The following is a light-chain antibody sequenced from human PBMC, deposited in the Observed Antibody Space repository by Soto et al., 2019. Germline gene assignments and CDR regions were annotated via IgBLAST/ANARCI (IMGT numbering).Light chain of an antibody. CDR1: QSVSRNY. CDR3: QQYNNWPLT. CDR2: GAS. J-gene: IGKJ3*01. V-gene: IGKV3-20*01. Sequence: EIGLTQSPGTLSLSPGGRATLSCRASQSVSRNYVAWYQQKPGQAPRLLIYGASSRASGIPDRFSGSGSGADFTLSITRLEPEDFAVYYCQQYNNWPLTFGPGTKVDIK.